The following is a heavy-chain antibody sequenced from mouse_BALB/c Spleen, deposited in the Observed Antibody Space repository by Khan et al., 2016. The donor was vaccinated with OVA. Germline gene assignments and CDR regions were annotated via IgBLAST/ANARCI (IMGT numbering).Heavy chain of an antibody. Sequence: QVRLQQSGAELARPGASVKMSCKASGYTFTTYTMHWVKQRPGQGLEWIGYINPSNGYTNYNQKFKDKSTLTADKSSSTAYMQLRSLTSDYSAVYYGAREGAYYRSDGWFSYWGQGTLVTVSA. CDR2: INPSNGYT. D-gene: IGHD2-14*01. J-gene: IGHJ3*01. V-gene: IGHV1-4*01. CDR3: AREGAYYRSDGWFSY. CDR1: GYTFTTYT.